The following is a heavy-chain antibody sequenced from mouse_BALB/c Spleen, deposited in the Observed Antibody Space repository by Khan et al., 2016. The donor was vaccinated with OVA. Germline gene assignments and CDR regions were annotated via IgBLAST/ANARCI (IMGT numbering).Heavy chain of an antibody. CDR1: GFTFNTNA. V-gene: IGHV10S3*01. J-gene: IGHJ3*01. D-gene: IGHD2-14*01. CDR2: IRSKSNNYAT. CDR3: VRERYRYDGSWFAY. Sequence: EVELVESGGGLVQPKGSLKLSCAASGFTFNTNAMNWVRQAPGKGLEWVARIRSKSNNYATYYADSVKDRFTISRDDSQSMLYLQMNNLKTEDTAMYYCVRERYRYDGSWFAYWGQGTLVTVSA.